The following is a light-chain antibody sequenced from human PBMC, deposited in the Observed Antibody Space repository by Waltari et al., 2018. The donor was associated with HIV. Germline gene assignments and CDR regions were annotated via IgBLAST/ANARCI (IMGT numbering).Light chain of an antibody. CDR1: STDVGSYNF. CDR3: CSYAGKSNTFLI. J-gene: IGLJ2*01. CDR2: EVA. V-gene: IGLV2-23*02. Sequence: SALTPPASVSGSPGQSITISFTGTSTDVGSYNFVPWYQQHPGKAPRLIIYEVAKRPSGVSNRFSGSKSGNTASLTISGLQAEDEADYSCCSYAGKSNTFLIFGGGTKLTVL.